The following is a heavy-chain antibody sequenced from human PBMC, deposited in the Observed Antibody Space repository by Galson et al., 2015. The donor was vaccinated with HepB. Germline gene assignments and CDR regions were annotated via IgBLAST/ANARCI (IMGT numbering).Heavy chain of an antibody. J-gene: IGHJ4*02. D-gene: IGHD3-22*01. V-gene: IGHV3-11*06. CDR2: ISSSSSYT. CDR1: GFTFSDYY. Sequence: SLRLSCAASGFTFSDYYMSWIRQAPGKGLEWVSYISSSSSYTNYADSVKGRFTISRDNAKNSLYLQMNSLRAEDTAVYYCARQTRFRGGFKWGSSGFTYYFDYWGQGTLVTVSS. CDR3: ARQTRFRGGFKWGSSGFTYYFDY.